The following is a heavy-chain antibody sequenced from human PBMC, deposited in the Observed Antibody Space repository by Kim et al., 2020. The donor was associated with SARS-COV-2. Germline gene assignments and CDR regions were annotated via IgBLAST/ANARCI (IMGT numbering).Heavy chain of an antibody. CDR3: ARDYDYVWGSYRPHD. J-gene: IGHJ4*02. CDR2: IYSGGST. V-gene: IGHV3-66*01. D-gene: IGHD3-16*02. Sequence: GGSLRLSCAASGFTVSSNYMSWVRQAPGKGLEWVSVIYSGGSTYYADSVKGRFTISRDNSKNTLYLQMNSLRAEDTAVYYCARDYDYVWGSYRPHDWGQGTLVTVSS. CDR1: GFTVSSNY.